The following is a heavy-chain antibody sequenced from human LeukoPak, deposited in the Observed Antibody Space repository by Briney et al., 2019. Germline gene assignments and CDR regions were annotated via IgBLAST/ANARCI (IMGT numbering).Heavy chain of an antibody. CDR3: ARAASTVVPAALNWFDP. CDR1: GFTFSSYW. Sequence: PGGSLRLSCAASGFTFSSYWMSWVHQAPGKGLEWVANIKQDGSEKYYVDSVKGRFTISRDNAKNSLYLQMNSLRAEDTAVYYCARAASTVVPAALNWFDPWGQGTLVTVSS. V-gene: IGHV3-7*01. J-gene: IGHJ5*02. D-gene: IGHD2-2*01. CDR2: IKQDGSEK.